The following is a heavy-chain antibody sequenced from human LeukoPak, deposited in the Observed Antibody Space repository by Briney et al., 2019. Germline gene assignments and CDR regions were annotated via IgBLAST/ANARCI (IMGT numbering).Heavy chain of an antibody. D-gene: IGHD6-19*01. Sequence: GESLRLSCAASGFTFSGYAMYWVRQAPGKGLEWVSSIEASGGATYYADSVKGRFTISRDKSKYTFYLQMNSLRAEDTALYYCAKGSGSGWYGWFAPWGQGTLVTVSS. V-gene: IGHV3-23*01. CDR3: AKGSGSGWYGWFAP. CDR1: GFTFSGYA. J-gene: IGHJ5*02. CDR2: IEASGGAT.